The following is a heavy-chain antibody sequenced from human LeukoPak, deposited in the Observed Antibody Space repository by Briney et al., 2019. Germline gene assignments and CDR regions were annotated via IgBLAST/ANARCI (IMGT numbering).Heavy chain of an antibody. Sequence: GASVKVSCKASGYTFTSYYMHWVRQAPGQGLEWMGIINPSGGSTNYAQKFQGRVTMTRDTSISTAYMELSRLRSDDTAVYYCARMTWQWQRYALPSYIDAFDIWGQGTMVTVSS. D-gene: IGHD6-19*01. CDR3: ARMTWQWQRYALPSYIDAFDI. CDR2: INPSGGST. J-gene: IGHJ3*02. V-gene: IGHV1-46*01. CDR1: GYTFTSYY.